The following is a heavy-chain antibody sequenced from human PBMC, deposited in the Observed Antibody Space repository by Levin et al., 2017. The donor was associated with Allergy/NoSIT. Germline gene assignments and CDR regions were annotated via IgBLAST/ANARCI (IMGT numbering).Heavy chain of an antibody. CDR2: VSYDGRNK. CDR1: GFTFSSYG. CDR3: AKDSGHNIPLN. J-gene: IGHJ4*02. D-gene: IGHD3-10*01. Sequence: GGSLRLSCVASGFTFSSYGMHWVRQAPGKGLEWVAVVSYDGRNKYYADSVQGRFTISRDNSKNTVFLQMNSLRAEDTAVYYCAKDSGHNIPLNWGQGTLVTVSS. V-gene: IGHV3-30*18.